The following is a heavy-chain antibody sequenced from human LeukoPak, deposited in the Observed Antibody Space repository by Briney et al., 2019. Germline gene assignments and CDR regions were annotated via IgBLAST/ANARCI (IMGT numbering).Heavy chain of an antibody. Sequence: GGSLRLSCAASGFTFSSYAMHWVRQASGKGLEWVAVISYDGSNKYYADSVKGRFTISRDNSKNTLYLQMNSLRAEDTAVYYCARDSKGSAYYYDSSGYKAYFDYWGQGTLVTVSS. CDR2: ISYDGSNK. V-gene: IGHV3-30-3*01. J-gene: IGHJ4*02. CDR3: ARDSKGSAYYYDSSGYKAYFDY. CDR1: GFTFSSYA. D-gene: IGHD3-22*01.